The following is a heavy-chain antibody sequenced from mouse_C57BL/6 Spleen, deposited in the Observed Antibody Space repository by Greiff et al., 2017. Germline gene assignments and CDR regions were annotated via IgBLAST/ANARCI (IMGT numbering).Heavy chain of an antibody. CDR2: IYPGDGDT. CDR1: GYAFSSSW. Sequence: QVQLQQSGPELVKPGASVKISCKASGYAFSSSWMNWVKQRPGKGLEWIGRIYPGDGDTNYNGKFKGKATLTADKSSSTAYMQLSSLTSEDSAVYFCASITTVAMDYWGQGTSVTVSS. D-gene: IGHD1-1*01. CDR3: ASITTVAMDY. J-gene: IGHJ4*01. V-gene: IGHV1-82*01.